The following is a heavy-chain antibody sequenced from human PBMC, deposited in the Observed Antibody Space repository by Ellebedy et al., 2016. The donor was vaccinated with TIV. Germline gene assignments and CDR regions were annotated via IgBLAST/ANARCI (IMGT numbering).Heavy chain of an antibody. V-gene: IGHV4-59*01. CDR2: LFYTGRT. Sequence: GSLRLSCAVSGGSLSDNYWTWIRQPPGKGLEWIGHLFYTGRTNYNHSLKSRVTISVNTPRNQFSLKLSSVTAADTAVYYWVSSVSMDAFDLWGQGTMVTVSS. CDR1: GGSLSDNY. J-gene: IGHJ3*01. D-gene: IGHD2-8*01. CDR3: VSSVSMDAFDL.